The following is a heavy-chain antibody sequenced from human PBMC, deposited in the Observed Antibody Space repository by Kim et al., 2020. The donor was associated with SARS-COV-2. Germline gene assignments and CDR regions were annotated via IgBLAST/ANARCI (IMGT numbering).Heavy chain of an antibody. CDR2: SYYSGSS. J-gene: IGHJ1*01. D-gene: IGHD3-3*01. CDR1: GGSISSSSYY. CDR3: ARHGRPPQDFRSGWEY. Sequence: SETLSLTCTVSGGSISSSSYYWGWIRQPPGKGLEWIGSSYYSGSSYYNPSLKSRVTIAVDTSKNQFSLKLSSVTAADTALYYCARHGRPPQDFRSGWEY. V-gene: IGHV4-39*01.